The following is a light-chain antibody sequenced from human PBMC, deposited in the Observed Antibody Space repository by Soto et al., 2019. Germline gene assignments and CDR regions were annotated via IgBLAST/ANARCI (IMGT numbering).Light chain of an antibody. CDR3: QQRSNCPPYT. V-gene: IGKV3-11*01. J-gene: IGKJ2*01. CDR1: QSVSSY. CDR2: DAS. Sequence: EIVLTQSPATLSLSPGERATLSCRASQSVSSYLAWYQQKPCQAPSLLIYDASNRATGIPARFSGSGSGTDFKLTISSLEPEDVAVYYCQQRSNCPPYTFGQGTKLEIK.